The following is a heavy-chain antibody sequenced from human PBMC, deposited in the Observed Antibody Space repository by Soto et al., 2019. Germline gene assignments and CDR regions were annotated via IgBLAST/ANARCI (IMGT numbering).Heavy chain of an antibody. J-gene: IGHJ6*02. Sequence: GGSLRLSCAASGFTFSSYSMNWVRQAPGKGLEWVSSISSSSSYIYYADSVKGRFTISRDNAKNSLYLQMNSLRAEDTAVYYCARDGTVITMVRGDYYYGMDVCGQGTRVTVYS. CDR3: ARDGTVITMVRGDYYYGMDV. CDR1: GFTFSSYS. V-gene: IGHV3-21*01. D-gene: IGHD3-10*01. CDR2: ISSSSSYI.